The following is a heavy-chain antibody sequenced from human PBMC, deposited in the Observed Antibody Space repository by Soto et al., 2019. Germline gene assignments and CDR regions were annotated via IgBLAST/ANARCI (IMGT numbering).Heavy chain of an antibody. J-gene: IGHJ4*02. CDR1: GFTFSSYA. V-gene: IGHV3-30*14. CDR3: VKGGNHSTGWYYFDY. Sequence: GGSLRLSCAASGFTFSSYAMHWVRQAPGKGLEWVAVISYDGSNKYYADSVKGRFTISRDNSKNTLYLQMSSLRAEDTAVYYCVKGGNHSTGWYYFDYWGQGTLVTVSS. D-gene: IGHD6-19*01. CDR2: ISYDGSNK.